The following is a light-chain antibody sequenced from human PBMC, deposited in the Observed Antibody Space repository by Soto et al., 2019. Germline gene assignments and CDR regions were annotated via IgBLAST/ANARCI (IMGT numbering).Light chain of an antibody. Sequence: IVLTQSPATLSLSPGERATLSCTASQHVTTTYIAWYQQKFGQAPRLLIYGASPRATGTPDRFTGGGFGTDFTLTITRVEPEHFAVYYCQQYDSSFTFGGGTKVELK. CDR2: GAS. J-gene: IGKJ4*01. CDR1: QHVTTTY. CDR3: QQYDSSFT. V-gene: IGKV3-20*01.